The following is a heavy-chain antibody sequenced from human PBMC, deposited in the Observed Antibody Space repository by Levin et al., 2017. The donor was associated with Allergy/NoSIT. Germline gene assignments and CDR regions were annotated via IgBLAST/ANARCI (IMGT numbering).Heavy chain of an antibody. CDR2: MNPNSGNT. Sequence: GASVKVSCKASGYTFTSYDINWVRQATGQGLEWMGWMNPNSGNTGYAQKFQGRVTMTRNTSISTAYMELSSLRSEDTAVYYCAILNRYYYESSGYLDYWGQGTLVTVSS. J-gene: IGHJ4*02. CDR1: GYTFTSYD. D-gene: IGHD3-22*01. V-gene: IGHV1-8*01. CDR3: AILNRYYYESSGYLDY.